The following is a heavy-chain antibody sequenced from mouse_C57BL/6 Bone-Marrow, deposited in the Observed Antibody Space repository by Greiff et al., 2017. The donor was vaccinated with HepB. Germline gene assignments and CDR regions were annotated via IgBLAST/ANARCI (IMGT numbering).Heavy chain of an antibody. CDR2: ISDGGSYT. D-gene: IGHD1-1*01. V-gene: IGHV5-4*03. CDR3: ARAGSSYNFDY. J-gene: IGHJ2*01. CDR1: GFTFSSYA. Sequence: EVKVVESGGGLVKPGGSLKLSCAASGFTFSSYAMSWVRQTPEKRLEWVATISDGGSYTYYPDNVKGRFTISRDNAKNNLYLQMSHLKSEDTAMYYCARAGSSYNFDYWGQGTTLTVSS.